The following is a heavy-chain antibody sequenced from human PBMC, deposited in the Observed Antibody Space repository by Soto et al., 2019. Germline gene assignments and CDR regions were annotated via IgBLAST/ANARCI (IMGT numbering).Heavy chain of an antibody. V-gene: IGHV1-69*06. Sequence: SGKVGCKGSGGTVSSKAISWVRQAAVQGVEWRGGVIPIFGTANYAQKFQGTVKITDDKSTSTAYMELSTLRSEDPAVYYCERLIHFGGTMYYYSYGLQGRG. D-gene: IGHD3-3*01. CDR3: ERLIHFGGTMYYYSYGLQG. CDR1: GGTVSSKA. J-gene: IGHJ6*02. CDR2: VIPIFGTA.